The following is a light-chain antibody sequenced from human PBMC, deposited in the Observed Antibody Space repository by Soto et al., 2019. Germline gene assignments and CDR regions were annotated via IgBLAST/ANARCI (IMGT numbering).Light chain of an antibody. CDR2: GAX. CDR3: QQYGSSLPRP. CDR1: QGFSNHY. J-gene: IGKJ4*01. V-gene: IGKV3-20*01. Sequence: IELTQSTSTLSLSPGDRATLSCRASQGFSNHYLAGYPQSPGQAPRLAXXGAXSRATGIPDRFSGSGSGKDFTLTLSRLEPEDFAAYYCQQYGSSLPRPFGGGTKVDI.